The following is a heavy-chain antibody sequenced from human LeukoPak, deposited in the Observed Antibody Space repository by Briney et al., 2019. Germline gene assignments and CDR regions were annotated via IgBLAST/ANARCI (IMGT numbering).Heavy chain of an antibody. J-gene: IGHJ4*02. CDR3: ARDAPKITMIASFDY. CDR2: IIPIFGST. V-gene: IGHV1-69*13. Sequence: ASVKVSCKASGGSFSTYAISWVRQAPGQGLERMGGIIPIFGSTNYAQKFQGRVTITADESTATAYMELSGLRSEDTAVYYCARDAPKITMIASFDYWGQGTLVTVSS. CDR1: GGSFSTYA. D-gene: IGHD3-22*01.